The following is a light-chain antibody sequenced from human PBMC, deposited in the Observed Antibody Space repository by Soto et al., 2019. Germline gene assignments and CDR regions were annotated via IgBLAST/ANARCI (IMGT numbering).Light chain of an antibody. CDR2: EVS. CDR1: SSDVGGYNY. V-gene: IGLV2-14*01. J-gene: IGLJ1*01. CDR3: SSYTSSSQSVV. Sequence: QSALTQPASVSGSPGQSITISCTGTSSDVGGYNYVTWYQQYPGKAPKLMMYEVSNRPSGVSYRFSGSKSGNTASLTISGLLAEDEADYYCSSYTSSSQSVVFGTGTKLTVL.